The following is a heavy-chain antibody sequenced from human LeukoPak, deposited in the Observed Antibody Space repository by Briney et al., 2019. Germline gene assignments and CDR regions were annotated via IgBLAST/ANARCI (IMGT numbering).Heavy chain of an antibody. CDR1: GGTFSSYA. V-gene: IGHV1-18*01. CDR2: ISAYNGNT. D-gene: IGHD3-10*01. CDR3: ARVHTMVRGVITLNWFDP. Sequence: ASVKVSCKASGGTFSSYAISWVRQAPGQGLEWMGWISAYNGNTNYAQKLQGRVTMTTDTSTSTAYMELRSLRSDDTAVYYCARVHTMVRGVITLNWFDPWGQGTLVTVSS. J-gene: IGHJ5*02.